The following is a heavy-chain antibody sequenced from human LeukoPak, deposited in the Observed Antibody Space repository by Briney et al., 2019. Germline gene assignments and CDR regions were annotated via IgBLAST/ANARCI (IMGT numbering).Heavy chain of an antibody. Sequence: KPSETLSLTCTVSGYSISSGYYWGWIRQPPGKGLEWIGSIYHSGSTYYNPSLKSRVTISVDTSKNQFSLKLSSVTAADTAVYYCARDLIRGYSYGGLKTGNWFDPWGQGTLVTVSS. CDR1: GYSISSGYY. CDR3: ARDLIRGYSYGGLKTGNWFDP. J-gene: IGHJ5*02. CDR2: IYHSGST. D-gene: IGHD5-18*01. V-gene: IGHV4-38-2*02.